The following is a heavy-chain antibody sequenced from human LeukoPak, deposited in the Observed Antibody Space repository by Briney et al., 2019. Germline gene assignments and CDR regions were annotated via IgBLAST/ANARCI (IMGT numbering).Heavy chain of an antibody. CDR1: GGSISSYY. V-gene: IGHV4-59*08. J-gene: IGHJ6*03. CDR2: IYYSGIT. Sequence: PSETLSLTCIVSGGSISSYYWSWIRQPPGKGLEWIGYIYYSGITNYNPSLKSRVTISVDTSKKQFSLKLTSVTAADTAVYYCARAVSSTMVVSYYYYYMDVWGKGTTVTVSS. CDR3: ARAVSSTMVVSYYYYYMDV. D-gene: IGHD3-22*01.